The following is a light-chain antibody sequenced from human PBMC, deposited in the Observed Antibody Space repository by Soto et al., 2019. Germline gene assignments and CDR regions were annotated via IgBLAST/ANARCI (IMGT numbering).Light chain of an antibody. J-gene: IGLJ1*01. CDR3: CSYTSDLTPYV. CDR1: SSDIGGHDD. Sequence: QSALTQPASVSGSPGQSITIPCTGTSSDIGGHDDVSWYQQHPGKVPKLLIYGVTDRPSGVSNRFSGSKSGNVASLTISGLQAEDEADYYCCSYTSDLTPYVFGSGTKLTVL. CDR2: GVT. V-gene: IGLV2-14*03.